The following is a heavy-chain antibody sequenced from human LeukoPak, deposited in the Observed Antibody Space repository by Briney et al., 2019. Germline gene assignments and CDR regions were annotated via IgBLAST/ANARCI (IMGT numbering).Heavy chain of an antibody. J-gene: IGHJ4*02. CDR2: IYYSGST. CDR1: GGSISSYY. Sequence: SETLSLTCTVSGGSISSYYWSWIRQPPGKGLEWIGYIYYSGSTNYNPSPKSRVTISVDTSKNQFSLKLSSVTAADTAVYYCARSTKSRYCTNGVCYTGGAFDYWGQGTLVTVSS. CDR3: ARSTKSRYCTNGVCYTGGAFDY. V-gene: IGHV4-59*01. D-gene: IGHD2-8*01.